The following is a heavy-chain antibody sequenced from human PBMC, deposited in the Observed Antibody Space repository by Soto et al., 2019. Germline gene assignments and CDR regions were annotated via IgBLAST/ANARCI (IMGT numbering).Heavy chain of an antibody. CDR3: ARGYCSSTICYMWDNWFYT. Sequence: PSETLSLTCTVSGGSISSYYWSWIRQPPGKGLEWIGYIYYSGRTNYNPSLKSRVTISVDTSKNQFSLKLSSVTAADTAVYYCARGYCSSTICYMWDNWFYTWGQGTLVTVSS. V-gene: IGHV4-59*01. CDR2: IYYSGRT. J-gene: IGHJ5*02. D-gene: IGHD2-2*02. CDR1: GGSISSYY.